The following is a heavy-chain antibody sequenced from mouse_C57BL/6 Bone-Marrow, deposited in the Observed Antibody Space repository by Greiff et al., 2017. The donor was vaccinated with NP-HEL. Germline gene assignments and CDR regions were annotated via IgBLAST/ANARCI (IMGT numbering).Heavy chain of an antibody. CDR3: ARKGYYYGSSLFAY. D-gene: IGHD1-1*01. CDR2: IHPNSGST. Sequence: VQLQQSGAELVKPGASVKLSCKASGYTFTSYWMHWVKQRPGQGLEWIGMIHPNSGSTNYNEKFKSKATLTVDKSSSTAYMQLSSLTSEDSAVYYCARKGYYYGSSLFAYWGQGTLVTVSA. V-gene: IGHV1-64*01. CDR1: GYTFTSYW. J-gene: IGHJ3*01.